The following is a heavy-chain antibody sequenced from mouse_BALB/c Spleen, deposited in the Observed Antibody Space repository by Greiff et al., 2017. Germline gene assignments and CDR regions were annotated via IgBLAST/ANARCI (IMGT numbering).Heavy chain of an antibody. CDR2: IWAGGST. D-gene: IGHD2-1*01. V-gene: IGHV2-9*02. CDR3: ARWDYGNYRGFAY. Sequence: QVTLKESGPGLVAPSQSLSITCTVSGFSLTSYGVHWVRQPPGKGLEWLGVIWAGGSTNYNSALMSRLSISKDNSKSQVFLKMNSLQTDDTAMYYCARWDYGNYRGFAYWGQGTLVTVSA. CDR1: GFSLTSYG. J-gene: IGHJ3*01.